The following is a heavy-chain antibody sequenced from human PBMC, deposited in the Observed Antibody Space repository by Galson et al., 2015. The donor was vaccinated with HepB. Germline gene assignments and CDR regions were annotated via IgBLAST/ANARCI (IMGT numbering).Heavy chain of an antibody. CDR3: ARQYCGGDCHLGRDAFDI. CDR1: GYTFTSYG. Sequence: SVKVSCKASGYTFTSYGISWVRQAPGQGLEWMGWISAYNGNTNYAQKLQGRVTMTTDTSTSTAYMELRSLRSDDTAVYYCARQYCGGDCHLGRDAFDIWGQGTMVTVSS. J-gene: IGHJ3*02. V-gene: IGHV1-18*01. D-gene: IGHD2-21*02. CDR2: ISAYNGNT.